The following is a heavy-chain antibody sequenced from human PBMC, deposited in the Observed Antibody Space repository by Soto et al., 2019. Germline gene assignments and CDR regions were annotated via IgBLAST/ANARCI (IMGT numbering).Heavy chain of an antibody. D-gene: IGHD3-3*01. J-gene: IGHJ5*02. V-gene: IGHV4-34*01. CDR2: INHSGST. CDR1: GGSFSGYY. CDR3: ARETRPSYYDFWSGYYHPWFDP. Sequence: SETLSLTCAVYGGSFSGYYWSWIRQPPGKGLEWIGEINHSGSTNYNPSLKSRVTISVDTSKNQFSLKLSSVTAADTAVYYCARETRPSYYDFWSGYYHPWFDPWGQGTLVTVSS.